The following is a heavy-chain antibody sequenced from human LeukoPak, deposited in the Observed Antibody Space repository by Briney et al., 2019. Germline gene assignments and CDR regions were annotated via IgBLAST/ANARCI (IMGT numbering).Heavy chain of an antibody. D-gene: IGHD2-2*01. CDR3: ARDKIVVVPAAHDAFDI. CDR2: IYHSGST. CDR1: GGSISSGGYY. J-gene: IGHJ3*02. Sequence: SETLSPTCTVSGGSISSGGYYWSWIRQPPGKGLEWIGYIYHSGSTYYNPSLKSRVTISVDRSKNQFSLKLSSVTAADTAVYYCARDKIVVVPAAHDAFDIWGQGTMVTVSS. V-gene: IGHV4-30-2*01.